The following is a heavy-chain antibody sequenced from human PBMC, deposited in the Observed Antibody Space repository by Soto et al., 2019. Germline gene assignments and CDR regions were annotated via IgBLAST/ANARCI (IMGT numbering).Heavy chain of an antibody. CDR2: ISSSGSTI. D-gene: IGHD3-22*01. CDR3: ARKEYYYDSSGQGVDAFDI. Sequence: GGCLRLSCAASGFTFSSYEMNWVRQAPGKGLEWVSYISSSGSTIYYADSLKGRFTISRDNAKNSLYLQMNSLRAEDTAVYYCARKEYYYDSSGQGVDAFDIWGQGTMVTFSS. J-gene: IGHJ3*02. CDR1: GFTFSSYE. V-gene: IGHV3-48*03.